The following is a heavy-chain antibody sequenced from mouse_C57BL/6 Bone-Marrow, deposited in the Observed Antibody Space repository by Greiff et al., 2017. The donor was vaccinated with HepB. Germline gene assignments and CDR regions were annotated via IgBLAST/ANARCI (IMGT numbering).Heavy chain of an antibody. J-gene: IGHJ2*01. Sequence: EVQLVESGPSLVRPSQTLSLTCTVTGFSINSDCYWICIRQFPGNKLEYIGYTFYSGITYYNPSLESRTYITRDTSKNQFSLKLSSVTTEDTATYYCARGRASSYQRDFDYWGQGTTLTVSS. CDR3: ARGRASSYQRDFDY. CDR1: GFSINSDCY. V-gene: IGHV3-3*01. D-gene: IGHD1-1*01. CDR2: TFYSGIT.